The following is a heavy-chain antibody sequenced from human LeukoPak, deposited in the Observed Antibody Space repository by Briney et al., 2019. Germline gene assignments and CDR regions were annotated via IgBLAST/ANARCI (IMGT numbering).Heavy chain of an antibody. D-gene: IGHD3-10*01. Sequence: GGSLRLSCAASGFTFGSFWMHWVRQVPGKGLVWVSRISNDGSTTSYADSVKGRFTISRDNAKNSLYLQMNSLRAEDTAVYYCARDHDPPFYGSGSYLDYWGQGTLVTVSS. V-gene: IGHV3-74*01. CDR3: ARDHDPPFYGSGSYLDY. J-gene: IGHJ4*02. CDR1: GFTFGSFW. CDR2: ISNDGSTT.